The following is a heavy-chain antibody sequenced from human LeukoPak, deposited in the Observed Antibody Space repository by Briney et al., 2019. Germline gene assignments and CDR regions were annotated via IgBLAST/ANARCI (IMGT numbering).Heavy chain of an antibody. CDR1: GYTFTGYY. CDR2: INPNSGGT. J-gene: IGHJ4*02. D-gene: IGHD2-2*02. V-gene: IGHV1-2*02. Sequence: GASVKVSCKASGYTFTGYYMHWVRQAPGQGLEWMGWINPNSGGTNYAQKFQGRVTMTRDTSTSTVYMELSSLRSEDTAVYYCARAYCSSTSCNMVMDYWGQGTLVTVSS. CDR3: ARAYCSSTSCNMVMDY.